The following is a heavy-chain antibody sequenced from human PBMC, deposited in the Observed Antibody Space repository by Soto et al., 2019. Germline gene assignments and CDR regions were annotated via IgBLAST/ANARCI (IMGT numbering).Heavy chain of an antibody. V-gene: IGHV1-69*01. CDR3: ARDSLPDCGMDV. CDR1: GGTFTSYA. CDR2: IITIFGTT. Sequence: QVQPVQSGDEVKKPGSSVTLSCKASGGTFTSYAISWVRQAPGQGLEWMGVIITIFGTTYYAQKFQGRGTITADESTSTAYMELASLRSEDTAVYHCARDSLPDCGMDVWGQGTTVTVSS. J-gene: IGHJ6*02.